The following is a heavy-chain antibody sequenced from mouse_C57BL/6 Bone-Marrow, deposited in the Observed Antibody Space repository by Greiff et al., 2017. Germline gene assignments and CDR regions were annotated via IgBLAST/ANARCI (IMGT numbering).Heavy chain of an antibody. Sequence: VQLKESGAELVRPGASVKLSCTASGFNIKDDYMHWVKQRPEQGLEWIGWIDPENGDTEYASKFQGKATITADTSSNTAYLQLSSLTSEDTAVYYCTTPTVTYFDYWGQGTTLTGSS. D-gene: IGHD1-1*01. CDR3: TTPTVTYFDY. V-gene: IGHV14-4*01. CDR2: IDPENGDT. J-gene: IGHJ2*01. CDR1: GFNIKDDY.